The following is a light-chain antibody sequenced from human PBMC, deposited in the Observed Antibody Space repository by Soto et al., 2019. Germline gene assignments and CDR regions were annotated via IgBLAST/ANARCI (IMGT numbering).Light chain of an antibody. Sequence: QSALTQPPSASGSPGQSVTISCTGTSSDVGGYKYVSWYQQHPGKAPKLMIFEVNKRPSGVPDRFSGSKSGNTASLTVSGLQAEDEADYYCSSYAGINNLGVXGTGTKXTVL. J-gene: IGLJ1*01. V-gene: IGLV2-8*01. CDR2: EVN. CDR3: SSYAGINNLGV. CDR1: SSDVGGYKY.